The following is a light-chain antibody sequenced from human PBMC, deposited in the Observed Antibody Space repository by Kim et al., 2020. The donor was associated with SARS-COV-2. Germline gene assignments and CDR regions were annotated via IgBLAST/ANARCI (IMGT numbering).Light chain of an antibody. J-gene: IGLJ1*01. CDR3: SSFRSSSNYV. Sequence: QSIAISCTGTSTDVGDYDFVSWYQQHPGKAPKLMIFDVRHRPSGVSNRFSGTKYGNTAYLTISGLQAEDEADYYCSSFRSSSNYVFGTGTKVTVL. CDR2: DVR. V-gene: IGLV2-14*03. CDR1: STDVGDYDF.